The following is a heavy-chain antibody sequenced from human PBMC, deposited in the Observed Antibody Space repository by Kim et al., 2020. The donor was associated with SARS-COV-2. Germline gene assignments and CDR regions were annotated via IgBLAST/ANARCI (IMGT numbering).Heavy chain of an antibody. Sequence: GGSLRLSCAASGFTFSSYAMSWVRQAPGKGLEWVSAISGSGGSTYYADSVKGRFTISRDNSKNTLYLQMNSLRAEDTAVYYCAKDKRGYSYGTYYFDYWGQGTLVTVSS. V-gene: IGHV3-23*01. CDR2: ISGSGGST. J-gene: IGHJ4*02. D-gene: IGHD5-18*01. CDR1: GFTFSSYA. CDR3: AKDKRGYSYGTYYFDY.